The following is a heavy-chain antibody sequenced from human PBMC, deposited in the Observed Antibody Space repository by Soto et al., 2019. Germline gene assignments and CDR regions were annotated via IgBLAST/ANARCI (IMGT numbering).Heavy chain of an antibody. D-gene: IGHD3-10*02. J-gene: IGHJ4*02. CDR2: ISGSGGST. V-gene: IGHV3-23*01. Sequence: PGESLRLSNAASGFTFSSYAMSWVRQAPGKRLEWVSAISGSGGSTYYADSVKGRFTISRDNSKNTLYLQMNSLRAEDTAVYYCSKDENGLFYFWGQGTLVTGSS. CDR1: GFTFSSYA. CDR3: SKDENGLFYF.